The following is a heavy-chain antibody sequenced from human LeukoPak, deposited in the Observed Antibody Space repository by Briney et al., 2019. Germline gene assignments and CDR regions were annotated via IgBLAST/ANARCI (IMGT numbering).Heavy chain of an antibody. CDR1: GYTFTSYD. CDR2: MNPNSGNT. CDR3: ARAGLLVGADFYYYYYYMDV. D-gene: IGHD1-26*01. V-gene: IGHV1-8*01. J-gene: IGHJ6*03. Sequence: GASVKVSCKASGYTFTSYDINWVRQATGQGLEWMGWMNPNSGNTGYAQKFQGRVTMTRNTSISTAYMELSSLRSEGTAVYYCARAGLLVGADFYYYYYYMDVWGKGTTVTISS.